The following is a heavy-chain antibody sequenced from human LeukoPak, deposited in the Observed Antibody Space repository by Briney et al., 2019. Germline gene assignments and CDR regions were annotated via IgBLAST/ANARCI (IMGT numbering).Heavy chain of an antibody. J-gene: IGHJ4*02. CDR1: RFTFSSYS. CDR3: ARDGRSSTSCYD. Sequence: GGSLRLSCAASRFTFSSYSMNWVRQAPGKGLEWVSSISSSSSYIYYADSVKGRFTISRDNAKNSLYLQMNSLRAEDTAVYYCARDGRSSTSCYDWGQGTLVTVSS. D-gene: IGHD2-2*01. V-gene: IGHV3-21*01. CDR2: ISSSSSYI.